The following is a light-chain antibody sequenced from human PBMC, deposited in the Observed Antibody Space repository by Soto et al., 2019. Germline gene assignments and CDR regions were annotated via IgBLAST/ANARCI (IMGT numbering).Light chain of an antibody. V-gene: IGKV3-15*01. CDR2: DAS. CDR3: QQYKNWPPLYT. CDR1: QSISSN. J-gene: IGKJ2*01. Sequence: EIVMTQSPATLSVSPGERATLSCKASQSISSNLAWYQHKPGQAPRLLIYDASTRATGIPARFSGSGSGTDFTLTISSLQSEDFAVYYCQQYKNWPPLYTFGQGTKLEIK.